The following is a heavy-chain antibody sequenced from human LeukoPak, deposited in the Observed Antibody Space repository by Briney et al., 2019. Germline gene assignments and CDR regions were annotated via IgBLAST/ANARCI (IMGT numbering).Heavy chain of an antibody. CDR3: ARQAGYSYGFQINTYYYYYMDV. J-gene: IGHJ6*03. V-gene: IGHV1-69*06. D-gene: IGHD5-18*01. Sequence: ASVKVSCKASGGTFSSYAISWVRQAPGQGLEWMGGIIPIFGTANYAQKFQGRVTITADKSTSTAYMELSSLRSEDTAVYYCARQAGYSYGFQINTYYYYYMDVWGKGTTVTVSS. CDR1: GGTFSSYA. CDR2: IIPIFGTA.